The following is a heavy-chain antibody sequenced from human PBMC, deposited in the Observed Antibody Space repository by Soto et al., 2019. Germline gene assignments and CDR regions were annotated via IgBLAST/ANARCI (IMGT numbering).Heavy chain of an antibody. CDR2: VYNSGST. Sequence: PSETLSLTCTVSGGSISSNYWTWIRQPPGKGLEWIGYVYNSGSTNYNPSLKSRVTISEDTSKGQFSLKVNSMTAADTAVYYCARYRREAVAGYTLDNWGQGILVTASS. CDR1: GGSISSNY. J-gene: IGHJ4*02. V-gene: IGHV4-59*01. CDR3: ARYRREAVAGYTLDN. D-gene: IGHD6-13*01.